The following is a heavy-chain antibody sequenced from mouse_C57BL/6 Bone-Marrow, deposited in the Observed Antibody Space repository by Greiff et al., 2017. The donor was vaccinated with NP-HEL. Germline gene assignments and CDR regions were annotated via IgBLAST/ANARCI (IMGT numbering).Heavy chain of an antibody. CDR3: ANWDGGSGFDY. J-gene: IGHJ2*01. D-gene: IGHD4-1*01. Sequence: VQLQQSGAELAKPGASVKLSCKASGYTFTSYWMHWVKQRPGQGLEWIGYINPSSGYSTYYHKFKVKATLTAAKSSSKAYMQLSSLTYEDSTVYYCANWDGGSGFDYWGQGTTLTVSA. CDR1: GYTFTSYW. CDR2: INPSSGYS. V-gene: IGHV1-7*01.